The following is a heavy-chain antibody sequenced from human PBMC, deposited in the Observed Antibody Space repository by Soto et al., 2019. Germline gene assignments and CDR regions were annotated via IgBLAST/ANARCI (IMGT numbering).Heavy chain of an antibody. CDR2: ISGSGGST. D-gene: IGHD2-15*01. CDR3: AKGRVVEVAATWIEDAFDI. J-gene: IGHJ3*02. Sequence: EVQLLESGGGLVQPGGSLRLSCAASGFTFSSYAMSWVRQAPGKGLEWVSAISGSGGSTYYADSVKGRFTISRDNSKNTLYLQMNSLRAEDTAVYYCAKGRVVEVAATWIEDAFDIWGQGTMVTVSS. V-gene: IGHV3-23*01. CDR1: GFTFSSYA.